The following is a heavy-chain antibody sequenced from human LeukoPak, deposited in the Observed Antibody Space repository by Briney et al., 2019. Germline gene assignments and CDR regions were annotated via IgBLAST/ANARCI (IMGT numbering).Heavy chain of an antibody. V-gene: IGHV1-18*01. Sequence: ASVKVSCKASGYTFTSYGISWVRQAPGQGLEWMGWISAYNGNTNYAQKLQGRVTMTTDTSTSTAYMELRSLRSDDTAVYYCAREMHSEYYYDSSGYYYSLGHYYYGMDVWGQGTTVTVSS. J-gene: IGHJ6*02. CDR1: GYTFTSYG. D-gene: IGHD3-22*01. CDR3: AREMHSEYYYDSSGYYYSLGHYYYGMDV. CDR2: ISAYNGNT.